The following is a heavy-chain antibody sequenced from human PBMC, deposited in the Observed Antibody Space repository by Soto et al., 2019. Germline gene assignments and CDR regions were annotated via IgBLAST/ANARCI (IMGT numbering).Heavy chain of an antibody. J-gene: IGHJ3*02. Sequence: GGSLRLSCAASGFTFSSYGMHWVRQAPGKGLEWVAVIWYDGSNKYYADSVKGRFTISRDNSKNTLYLQMNSLRAEDTAVYYCARGPRGLYSSGLDDAFDIWGQGTMVTVSS. CDR2: IWYDGSNK. CDR3: ARGPRGLYSSGLDDAFDI. CDR1: GFTFSSYG. V-gene: IGHV3-33*01. D-gene: IGHD6-19*01.